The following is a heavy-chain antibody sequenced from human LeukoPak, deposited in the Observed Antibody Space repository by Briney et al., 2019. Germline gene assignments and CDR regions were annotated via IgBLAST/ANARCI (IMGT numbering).Heavy chain of an antibody. J-gene: IGHJ6*03. CDR3: ASTPLYYYYYMDV. V-gene: IGHV4-31*03. Sequence: PSQTLSLTCTVSGGSISSGGYYWSWIRQHPGKGLEWIGYIYYSGSTYYNPSLKSRVTISVDTSKNQFSLKLSSVTAADTAVYYCASTPLYYYYYMDVWGLGTTVTVSS. CDR2: IYYSGST. CDR1: GGSISSGGYY.